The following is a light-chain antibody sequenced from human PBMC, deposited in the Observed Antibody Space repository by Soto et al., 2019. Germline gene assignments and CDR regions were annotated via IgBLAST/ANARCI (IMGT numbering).Light chain of an antibody. V-gene: IGKV3-20*01. CDR1: QSVSSSY. Sequence: DIVLTQSPATLSLSPGERATLSCRASQSVSSSYLAWYQQKPGQAPRLLIYGASSRATGIPDRLSGSGSGTDFTLTISRLEPEDFAVYYCQQYGASPQTFGQGTKVDIK. CDR3: QQYGASPQT. J-gene: IGKJ1*01. CDR2: GAS.